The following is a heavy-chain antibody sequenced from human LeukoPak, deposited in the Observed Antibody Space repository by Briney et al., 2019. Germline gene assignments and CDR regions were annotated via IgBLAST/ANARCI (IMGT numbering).Heavy chain of an antibody. Sequence: SQTPSLTXAVYGGSFRGYYWSWIRQTPGNGLEWIGEINHSGTTNYTPSPTTRLTTSVDTSKNQCSLKLSSVTAADTAVYYCARAVVPAISLWWFAPWGQGTLVTVSS. CDR3: ARAVVPAISLWWFAP. V-gene: IGHV4-34*01. CDR1: GGSFRGYY. J-gene: IGHJ5*02. D-gene: IGHD2-2*01. CDR2: INHSGTT.